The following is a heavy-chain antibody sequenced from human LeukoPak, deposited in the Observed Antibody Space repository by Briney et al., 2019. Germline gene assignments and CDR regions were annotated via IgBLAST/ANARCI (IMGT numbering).Heavy chain of an antibody. CDR1: GFSFDVFA. V-gene: IGHV3-48*01. CDR3: ARDGINWADY. J-gene: IGHJ4*02. D-gene: IGHD3-16*01. Sequence: TGGSLRLSCAASGFSFDVFAMNWVRQTPGNGLEWVSYISRTSSVILYSESVKGRFTVSRDNAKNSLYLEMNSLRVDDSALYYCARDGINWADYWGQGTLVPVSS. CDR2: ISRTSSVI.